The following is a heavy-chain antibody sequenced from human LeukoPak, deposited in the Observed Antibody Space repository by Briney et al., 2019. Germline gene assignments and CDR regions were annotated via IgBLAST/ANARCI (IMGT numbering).Heavy chain of an antibody. Sequence: PSETLSLTCTVSGGSIGTYHWSWIRQPPGKGLEWIGYVYSRGSTNYNPSLKSRVTISVDTSKNQFSLKLRSVTAADTAVYYCGRDQVDSSGWSEIDYWGQGTLVTVSS. J-gene: IGHJ4*02. D-gene: IGHD6-19*01. CDR1: GGSIGTYH. CDR2: VYSRGST. V-gene: IGHV4-59*01. CDR3: GRDQVDSSGWSEIDY.